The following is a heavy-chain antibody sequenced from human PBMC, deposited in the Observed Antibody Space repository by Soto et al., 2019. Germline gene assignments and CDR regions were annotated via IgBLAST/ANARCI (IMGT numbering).Heavy chain of an antibody. Sequence: QVHLVQSGADVKKPGASVHVSCKASRYTFTNYVIHWVRLAPGERLEWMGWINAGDGNTRYSQKFQDRVTITMDTYSSTVYMKLTSLTSDDTAVYYCTGGCPAARLGFDNWGQGTLVTASS. V-gene: IGHV1-3*01. CDR3: TGGCPAARLGFDN. D-gene: IGHD6-25*01. CDR1: RYTFTNYV. CDR2: INAGDGNT. J-gene: IGHJ5*02.